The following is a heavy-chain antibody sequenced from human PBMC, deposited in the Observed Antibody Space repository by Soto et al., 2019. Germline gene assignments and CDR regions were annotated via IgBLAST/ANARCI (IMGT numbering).Heavy chain of an antibody. CDR1: GGSISSGGYS. CDR2: IYHSGST. Sequence: SETLSLTCAVSGGSISSGGYSWSWIRQPPGKGLEWIGYIYHSGSTYYNPSLKSRVTISVDRSKNQFSLKLSSVTAADTAVYYCARVATNLYYFDYWGQGTLVTVSS. D-gene: IGHD1-26*01. J-gene: IGHJ4*02. CDR3: ARVATNLYYFDY. V-gene: IGHV4-30-2*01.